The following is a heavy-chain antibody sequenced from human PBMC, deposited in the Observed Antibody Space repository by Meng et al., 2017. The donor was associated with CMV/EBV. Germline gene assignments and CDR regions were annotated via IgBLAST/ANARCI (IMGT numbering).Heavy chain of an antibody. CDR1: GFTFSSYW. CDR3: ARDRQWLRFLWSYGMDV. V-gene: IGHV3-7*01. J-gene: IGHJ6*02. Sequence: GESLKISCAASGFTFSSYWMSWVRQAPGKGLEWVANIKQEGSEKYYVDSVKGRFTISRDNAKNSLYLQMNSLRAEDTAVYYCARDRQWLRFLWSYGMDVWGQGTTVTVSS. D-gene: IGHD5-12*01. CDR2: IKQEGSEK.